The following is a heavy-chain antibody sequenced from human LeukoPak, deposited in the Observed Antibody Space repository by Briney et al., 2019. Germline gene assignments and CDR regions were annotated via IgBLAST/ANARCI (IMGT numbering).Heavy chain of an antibody. V-gene: IGHV4-31*03. CDR3: ARASGTAVAGTPFDY. CDR1: GGSISSGGYY. J-gene: IGHJ4*02. D-gene: IGHD6-19*01. Sequence: SETLSLTCTVSGGSISSGGYYWSWIRQHPGKGLEWIGYIYYSGSTYYNPSLKSRVTISVDTSKNQFSLKLSSVTAADTAVYYCARASGTAVAGTPFDYWGQGTLVTVSS. CDR2: IYYSGST.